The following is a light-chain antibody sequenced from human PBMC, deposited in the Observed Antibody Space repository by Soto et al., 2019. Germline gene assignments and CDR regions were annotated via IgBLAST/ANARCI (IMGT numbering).Light chain of an antibody. V-gene: IGKV1-39*01. Sequence: DIQMTQSPSSLSASVGDRVTITCRASQSLGTYLNWYQQKPGKAPKLLIYAASSFQSGVPSRFTGSGSGTDFTLTISSLQPEDFATYYCQQNYATPLTFGGGAKVEIK. J-gene: IGKJ4*01. CDR2: AAS. CDR3: QQNYATPLT. CDR1: QSLGTY.